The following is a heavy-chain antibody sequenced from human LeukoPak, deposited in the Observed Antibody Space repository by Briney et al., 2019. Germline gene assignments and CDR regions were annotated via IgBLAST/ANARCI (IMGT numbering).Heavy chain of an antibody. CDR3: ATGGSYFGY. CDR1: GFTFSSLW. J-gene: IGHJ4*02. Sequence: GGSLRLSCAASGFTFSSLWMSWVRQAPGKGLEWVANIKQDGSEKYFVDSVKGRFTISRDNAKNSLYLQMNSLTAEDTAVYYCATGGSYFGYWGQGTLVTASS. V-gene: IGHV3-7*05. D-gene: IGHD1-26*01. CDR2: IKQDGSEK.